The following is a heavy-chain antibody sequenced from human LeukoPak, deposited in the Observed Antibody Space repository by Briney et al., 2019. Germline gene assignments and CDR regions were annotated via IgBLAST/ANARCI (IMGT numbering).Heavy chain of an antibody. CDR2: INHSGST. Sequence: KPSETLSLTCAVYGGSFSGYYWSWIRQPPGKGLEWIGEINHSGSTNYNPSLKSRVTISVDTSKNQFSLKLSSVTAADTAVYYCARDQSLTYYDEGGLDYWGQGTLVTVSS. J-gene: IGHJ4*02. CDR3: ARDQSLTYYDEGGLDY. CDR1: GGSFSGYY. V-gene: IGHV4-34*01. D-gene: IGHD3-3*01.